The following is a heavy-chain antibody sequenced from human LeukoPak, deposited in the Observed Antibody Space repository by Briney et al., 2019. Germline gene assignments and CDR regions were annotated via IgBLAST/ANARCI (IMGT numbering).Heavy chain of an antibody. V-gene: IGHV3-21*01. J-gene: IGHJ4*02. D-gene: IGHD5-24*01. CDR3: AREPRGDGYNLDY. CDR2: ISSSSRYI. Sequence: PGGSLRLSCVASGFTFSSYNMNWVRQAPGKGLEWVSSISSSSRYINYTDSVKGRFTIYRDNAKNSLYRQMNSLRAEGTGVYYRAREPRGDGYNLDYWGQGTLVTVSS. CDR1: GFTFSSYN.